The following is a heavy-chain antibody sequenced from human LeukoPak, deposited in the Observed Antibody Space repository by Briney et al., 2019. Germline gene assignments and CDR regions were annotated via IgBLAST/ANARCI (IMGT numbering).Heavy chain of an antibody. CDR1: GFTFSNYA. CDR3: TTEDFGYSPLLFDY. V-gene: IGHV3-15*01. J-gene: IGHJ4*02. Sequence: PGGSLRLSCAASGFTFSNYAMSWVRQAPGKGLEWVCRIKSKTDGGTTDYAAPVKGRFTISRDDSRNTLYLQMNSLKTEDAAVYYCTTEDFGYSPLLFDYWGLGTLVTVSS. CDR2: IKSKTDGGTT. D-gene: IGHD3-22*01.